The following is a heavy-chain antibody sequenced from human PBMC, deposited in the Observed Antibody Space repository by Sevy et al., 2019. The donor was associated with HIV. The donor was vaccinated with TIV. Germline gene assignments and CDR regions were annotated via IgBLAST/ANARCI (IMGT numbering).Heavy chain of an antibody. V-gene: IGHV3-7*01. CDR1: GFSFSSYW. CDR2: MKQDGTEK. D-gene: IGHD5-18*01. Sequence: GSLRLSCAASGFSFSSYWMSWVRQAPGKGLEWVATMKQDGTEKDYVDSVKGRFTISRDNTKSSLFLQMNSLSAEDTAVYYCVRGGLGGYSYSLDCWGQGTLVTVSS. J-gene: IGHJ4*02. CDR3: VRGGLGGYSYSLDC.